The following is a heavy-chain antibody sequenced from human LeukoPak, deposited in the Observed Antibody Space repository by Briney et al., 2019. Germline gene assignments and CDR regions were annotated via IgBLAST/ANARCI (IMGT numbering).Heavy chain of an antibody. D-gene: IGHD5-18*01. J-gene: IGHJ4*02. CDR1: GGSFSGCY. CDR3: ARVHSNYLQLWLSHVDY. V-gene: IGHV4-34*01. CDR2: INHSGST. Sequence: SETLSLTCAVYGGSFSGCYWSWIRQPPGKGLEWIGEINHSGSTNYNPSLKSRVTISVDTSKNQFSLKLSSVTAADTAVYYCARVHSNYLQLWLSHVDYWGQGTLVTVSS.